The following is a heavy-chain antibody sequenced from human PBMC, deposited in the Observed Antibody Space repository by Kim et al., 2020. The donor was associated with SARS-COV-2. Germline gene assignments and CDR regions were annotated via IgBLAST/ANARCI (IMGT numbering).Heavy chain of an antibody. V-gene: IGHV3-21*01. CDR2: I. J-gene: IGHJ4*02. Sequence: IYYADSVKGRFTISRDNAKNSLYLQMNSLRAEDTAVYYCARLPGAGTTSYWGQGTLVTVSS. CDR3: ARLPGAGTTSY. D-gene: IGHD1-7*01.